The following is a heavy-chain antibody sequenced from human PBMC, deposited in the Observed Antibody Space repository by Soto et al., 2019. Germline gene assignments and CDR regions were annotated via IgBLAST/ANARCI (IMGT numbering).Heavy chain of an antibody. CDR1: GFTFSSYA. CDR2: ISYDGSNK. J-gene: IGHJ6*02. D-gene: IGHD3-16*02. Sequence: GGSLRLSCAASGFTFSSYAMHWVRQAPGKGLEWVAVISYDGSNKYYADSVKGRFTISRDNSKNTLYLQMNSLRAEDTAVYYCASYPYGMDVWGQGTTVTSP. CDR3: ASYPYGMDV. V-gene: IGHV3-30-3*01.